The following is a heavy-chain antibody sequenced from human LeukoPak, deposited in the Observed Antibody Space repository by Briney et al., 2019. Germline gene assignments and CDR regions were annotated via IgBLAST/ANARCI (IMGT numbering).Heavy chain of an antibody. CDR3: AKDIQCAY. V-gene: IGHV3-23*01. Sequence: GGSLRLSCVASGFTFSYAAMNWVRQAPGKGLQWVSLISASGGNTYYADSVKGRFTISRDNSKNTLYLQMNSLRADDTAVYYCAKDIQCAYWGRGTLVVASS. D-gene: IGHD2-21*01. CDR2: ISASGGNT. J-gene: IGHJ4*02. CDR1: GFTFSYAA.